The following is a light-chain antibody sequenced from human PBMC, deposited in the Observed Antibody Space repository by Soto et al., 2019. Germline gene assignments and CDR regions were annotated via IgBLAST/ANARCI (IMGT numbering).Light chain of an antibody. CDR1: QSVAYHH. J-gene: IGKJ3*01. V-gene: IGKV3-20*01. Sequence: EVVLTQSPCPLSLSAGARATLYCMASQSVAYHHLAWYQQKPGQAPRLLIYDAYTRAAGIAARFSGSGSGTDFKPTISGSVAEDFGGSVGEPDNNSPILTSGPG. CDR2: DAY. CDR3: EPDNNSPILT.